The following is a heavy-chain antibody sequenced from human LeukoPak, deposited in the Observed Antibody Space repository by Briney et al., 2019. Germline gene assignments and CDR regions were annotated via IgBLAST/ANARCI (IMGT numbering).Heavy chain of an antibody. Sequence: SQTLSLTCAISGDSVSSNSAAWNWIRQSPSSGLEWLGRTYYRSKWYNDYAVSVKSRITINPDTSTNQFSLQLNSVTPEDTAVYSCARAGLVWGAPEWFDPWGQGTLVTVSS. CDR1: GDSVSSNSAA. V-gene: IGHV6-1*01. CDR2: TYYRSKWYN. D-gene: IGHD1-26*01. J-gene: IGHJ5*02. CDR3: ARAGLVWGAPEWFDP.